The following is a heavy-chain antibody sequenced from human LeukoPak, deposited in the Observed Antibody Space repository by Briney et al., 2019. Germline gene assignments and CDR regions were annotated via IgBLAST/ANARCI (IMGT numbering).Heavy chain of an antibody. J-gene: IGHJ4*02. Sequence: ASVKVSCKASGYTFTSYYMHWVRQAPGQGLEWMGIINPSGGGTSYAQKFQGRVTITADESTSTAYMELSSLRSEDTAVYYCARAPAKWLRYVYFDYWGQGTLVAVSS. D-gene: IGHD5-12*01. CDR3: ARAPAKWLRYVYFDY. CDR2: INPSGGGT. V-gene: IGHV1-46*01. CDR1: GYTFTSYY.